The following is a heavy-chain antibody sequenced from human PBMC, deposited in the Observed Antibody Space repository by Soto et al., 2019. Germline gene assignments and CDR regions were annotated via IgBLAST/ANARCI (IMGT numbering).Heavy chain of an antibody. CDR3: ARDSPMYYYDSSGYTLDY. D-gene: IGHD3-22*01. V-gene: IGHV1-69*04. Sequence: GASVKVSCKASGGTFSSYTISWVRQAPGQGLEWMGRIIPILGIANYAQKFQGRVTITADKSTSTAYMELSSLRSEDTAVYYCARDSPMYYYDSSGYTLDYWGQGTLVTVSS. J-gene: IGHJ4*02. CDR2: IIPILGIA. CDR1: GGTFSSYT.